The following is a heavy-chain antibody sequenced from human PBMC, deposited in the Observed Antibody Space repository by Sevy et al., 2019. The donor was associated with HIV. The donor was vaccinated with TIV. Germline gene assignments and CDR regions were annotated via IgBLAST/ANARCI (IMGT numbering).Heavy chain of an antibody. D-gene: IGHD2-2*01. CDR2: LSGTGGST. CDR3: AKDLDMVAVAAAIRLSY. Sequence: GGSLRLSCAAPGFTFRNYAMSWVRQAPGKGLEWVSALSGTGGSTYYADSVKGRFTISRDNSKNTLYLQMNSLRVEDTAVYYCAKDLDMVAVAAAIRLSYWGQGTLVTVSS. J-gene: IGHJ4*02. CDR1: GFTFRNYA. V-gene: IGHV3-23*01.